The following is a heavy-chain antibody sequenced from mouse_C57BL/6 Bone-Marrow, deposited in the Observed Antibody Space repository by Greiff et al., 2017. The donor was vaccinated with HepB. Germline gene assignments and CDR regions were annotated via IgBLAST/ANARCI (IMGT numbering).Heavy chain of an antibody. Sequence: QVQLQQSDAELVKPGASVKISCKVSGYTFTDHTIHWMKQRPEQGLEWIGYIYPRDGSTKYNEKFKGKATLTADKSSSTAYMQLSSLTYEDSAVYYCARRTVVRESYFDYWGQGTTLTVSS. CDR2: IYPRDGST. CDR3: ARRTVVRESYFDY. V-gene: IGHV1-78*01. CDR1: GYTFTDHT. D-gene: IGHD1-1*01. J-gene: IGHJ2*01.